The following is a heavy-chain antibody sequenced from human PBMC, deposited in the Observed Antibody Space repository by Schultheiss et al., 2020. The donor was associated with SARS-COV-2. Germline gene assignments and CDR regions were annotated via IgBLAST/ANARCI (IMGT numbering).Heavy chain of an antibody. CDR2: IDPSDSYT. J-gene: IGHJ4*02. D-gene: IGHD6-13*01. CDR3: ARLPFDKIGAAAGTSRLYYFDY. V-gene: IGHV5-10-1*04. Sequence: GESLKISCKGSGYSFTSYWIGWVRQMPGKGLEWMGRIDPSDSYTNYSPSFQGQVTISADKSISTAYLQWSSLKASDTAMYYCARLPFDKIGAAAGTSRLYYFDYWGQGTLVTVSS. CDR1: GYSFTSYW.